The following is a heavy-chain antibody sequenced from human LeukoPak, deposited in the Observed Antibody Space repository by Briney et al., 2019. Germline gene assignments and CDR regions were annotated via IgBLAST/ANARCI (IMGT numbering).Heavy chain of an antibody. D-gene: IGHD4-11*01. J-gene: IGHJ4*02. CDR1: GFTFSSYG. CDR3: AKDNPETTAFDY. V-gene: IGHV3-30*02. CDR2: IRYDGSNK. Sequence: GGSLRLSCAASGFTFSSYGMHWVRQAPGKGLEWVAFIRYDGSNKYYADSVRGRFTISRDNSKNTLYLQMNSLRAEDTAVYYCAKDNPETTAFDYWGQGTLVTVSS.